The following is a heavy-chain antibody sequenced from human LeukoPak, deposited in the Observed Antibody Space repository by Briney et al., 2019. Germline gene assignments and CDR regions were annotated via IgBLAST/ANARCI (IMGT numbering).Heavy chain of an antibody. D-gene: IGHD3-10*01. CDR1: GASISPYY. CDR3: ARDLSGSLYFDY. CDR2: LYPSGSS. J-gene: IGHJ4*02. V-gene: IGHV4-4*07. Sequence: PSETLSLTCTVSGASISPYYWNWIRQPAGKGLEWIGRLYPSGSSDQNPSLKSRVSISVGTSSNQFSLRVTSVTAADTATYYCARDLSGSLYFDYWGQGILVTVSA.